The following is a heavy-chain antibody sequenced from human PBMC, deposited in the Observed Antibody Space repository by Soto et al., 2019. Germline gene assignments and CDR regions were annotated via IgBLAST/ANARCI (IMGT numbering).Heavy chain of an antibody. CDR3: AKDGYKSHYFDY. J-gene: IGHJ4*02. CDR1: GFTFSSYA. CDR2: ISGSGGST. Sequence: GGSLRLSCAAFGFTFSSYAMSWVRQAPGKGLEWVSAISGSGGSTYYADSVKGRFTISRDNSKNTLYLQMNSLRAEDTAVYYCAKDGYKSHYFDYWGQGTLVTVSS. V-gene: IGHV3-23*01. D-gene: IGHD5-12*01.